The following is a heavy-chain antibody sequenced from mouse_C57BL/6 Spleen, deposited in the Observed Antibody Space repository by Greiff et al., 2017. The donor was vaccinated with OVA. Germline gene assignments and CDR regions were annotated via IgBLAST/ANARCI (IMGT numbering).Heavy chain of an antibody. CDR3: ARNGVDY. Sequence: EVKLMESGGGLVQPGGSLKLSCAASGFTFSDYGMHWVRQAPEKGLEWVAYISSGSSTIYYADTVKGRFTISSDNAKNTLFLQRTSLRSEDTAMYYCARNGVDYWGQGTTLTVSS. CDR2: ISSGSSTI. CDR1: GFTFSDYG. V-gene: IGHV5-17*01. J-gene: IGHJ2*01.